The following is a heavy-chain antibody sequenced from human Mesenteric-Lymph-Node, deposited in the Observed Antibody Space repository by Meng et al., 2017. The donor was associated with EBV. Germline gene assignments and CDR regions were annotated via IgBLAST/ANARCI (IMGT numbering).Heavy chain of an antibody. D-gene: IGHD2/OR15-2a*01. V-gene: IGHV3-20*04. J-gene: IGHJ4*02. CDR2: ISLNEGSQ. CDR3: TRASVIVTPGPSDY. Sequence: GRLGVGWGGLVRHGGSLACLCAASGSIFDDYARSWVRQVRGKGPEGVARISLNEGSQAYADSVWGRFTISRDNAMNSMYLQMNSLRADYTALYYCTRASVIVTPGPSDYWGQGTLVTVSS. CDR1: GSIFDDYA.